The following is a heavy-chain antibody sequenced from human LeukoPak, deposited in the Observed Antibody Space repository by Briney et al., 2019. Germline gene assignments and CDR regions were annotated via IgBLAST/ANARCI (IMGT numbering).Heavy chain of an antibody. J-gene: IGHJ4*02. CDR1: GYTFTSYY. CDR2: INPSGGST. D-gene: IGHD5-12*01. V-gene: IGHV1-46*01. CDR3: ASSLDFGSGSDLGEGLDY. Sequence: GASVRVSCKASGYTFTSYYMHWVRQAPGQGLEWMGIINPSGGSTSYAQKFQGRVTMTRDMSTSTVYMELSSLRSEDTAVYYCASSLDFGSGSDLGEGLDYWGQGTLVTVSS.